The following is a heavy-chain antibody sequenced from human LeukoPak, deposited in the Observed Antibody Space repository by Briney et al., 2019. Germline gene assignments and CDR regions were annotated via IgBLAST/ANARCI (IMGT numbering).Heavy chain of an antibody. CDR1: GGSISSSSYY. V-gene: IGHV4-39*01. CDR2: IEYSETT. CDR3: TRVDTAMVTNGHFDY. D-gene: IGHD5-18*01. Sequence: SETLFLTCTVSGGSISSSSYYWGWIRQPPGKGLEWMGSIEYSETTNYNPSIKSRVTISVATSKNQFSLKLSSVTAADTAVYYCTRVDTAMVTNGHFDYWGQGTLVTVS. J-gene: IGHJ4*02.